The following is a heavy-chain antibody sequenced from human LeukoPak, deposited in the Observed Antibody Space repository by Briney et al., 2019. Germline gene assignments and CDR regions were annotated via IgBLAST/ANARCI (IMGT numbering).Heavy chain of an antibody. Sequence: SETLSLTCTVSGGSISSYYWSWIRQPPGKGLEWIGYIYYSGSTNYNPSLKSRVTISVDTSKNQFSLKLSSVTAADTAVYYCARDSATIAGWFDPWGQGTLVTVSS. CDR1: GGSISSYY. CDR3: ARDSATIAGWFDP. CDR2: IYYSGST. V-gene: IGHV4-59*01. J-gene: IGHJ5*02. D-gene: IGHD5-12*01.